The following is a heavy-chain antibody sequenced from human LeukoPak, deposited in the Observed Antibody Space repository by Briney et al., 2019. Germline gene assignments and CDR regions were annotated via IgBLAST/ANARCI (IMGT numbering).Heavy chain of an antibody. CDR3: AKGPGGYYYMDV. D-gene: IGHD3-10*01. J-gene: IGHJ6*03. CDR2: IRYDGSNK. Sequence: GRSLRLSCAASGFTFSSYGMHWVRQAPGKGLEWVAFIRYDGSNKYYADSVKGRFTISRDNSKNTLYLQMNSLRAEDTAVYYCAKGPGGYYYMDVWGKGTTVTVSS. V-gene: IGHV3-30*02. CDR1: GFTFSSYG.